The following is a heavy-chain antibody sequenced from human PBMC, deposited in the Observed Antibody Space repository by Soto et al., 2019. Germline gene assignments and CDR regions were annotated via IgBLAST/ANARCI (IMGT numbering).Heavy chain of an antibody. CDR2: INDDGSAT. Sequence: EVQLVESGGGLVQPGGSLRLSCAASGFTFSGSWMHWVRQAPGKGLVWVSRINDDGSATSYADFVKGRFTISRDNAKDTLFRQMIGLGAEDTAVYYCARGIFGSGRANASWGKGTLVTVSS. CDR1: GFTFSGSW. D-gene: IGHD3-10*01. V-gene: IGHV3-74*01. CDR3: ARGIFGSGRANAS. J-gene: IGHJ5*02.